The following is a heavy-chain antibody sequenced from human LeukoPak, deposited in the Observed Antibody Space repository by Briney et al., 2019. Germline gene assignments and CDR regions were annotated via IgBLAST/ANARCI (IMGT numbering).Heavy chain of an antibody. CDR3: ARAEVPGGAVAGKKSDKFDY. Sequence: SQTLSLTCATSGYSVSSNSSAWNWIRQSPSRGLEWLGRTYYRSKWYNDYAVSVKSRITINPDTSKNQFSLQLNSVTPEDTAVYYCARAEVPGGAVAGKKSDKFDYWGQGTLVTVSS. CDR2: TYYRSKWYN. V-gene: IGHV6-1*01. CDR1: GYSVSSNSSA. D-gene: IGHD6-19*01. J-gene: IGHJ4*02.